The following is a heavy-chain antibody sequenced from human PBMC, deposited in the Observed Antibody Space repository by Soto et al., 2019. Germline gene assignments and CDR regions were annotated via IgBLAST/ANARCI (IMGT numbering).Heavy chain of an antibody. CDR2: IYYSGST. D-gene: IGHD7-27*01. CDR1: GGSISSYY. V-gene: IGHV4-59*08. Sequence: SETLSLTCTVSGGSISSYYWSWIRQPPGKGLEWIGYIYYSGSTNYNPSLKSRVNISVDTSKNQFSLKLSSVTAADTAVYYCARRWGPGFDYWGQGTLVTVSS. J-gene: IGHJ4*02. CDR3: ARRWGPGFDY.